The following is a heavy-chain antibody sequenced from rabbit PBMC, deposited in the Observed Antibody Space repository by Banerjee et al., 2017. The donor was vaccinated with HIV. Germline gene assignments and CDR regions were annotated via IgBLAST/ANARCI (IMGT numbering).Heavy chain of an antibody. D-gene: IGHD3-1*01. Sequence: QEQLEESGGDLVKPEGSLTLTCTASGFDLSSYYDMCWVRQAPGKGLEWIACISTSSGSTAYASWAKGRFTISKTSSTSVTLQMTSLTVADTATYFCARGYGGYGWTTRLALWGPGTLVTVS. J-gene: IGHJ3*01. CDR2: ISTSSGST. CDR1: GFDLSSYYD. V-gene: IGHV1S45*01. CDR3: ARGYGGYGWTTRLAL.